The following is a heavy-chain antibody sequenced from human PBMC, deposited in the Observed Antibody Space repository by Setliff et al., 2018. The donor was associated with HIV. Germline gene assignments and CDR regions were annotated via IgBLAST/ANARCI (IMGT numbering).Heavy chain of an antibody. J-gene: IGHJ4*02. CDR1: GGSIRDYY. V-gene: IGHV4-4*07. Sequence: SETLSLTCRVSGGSIRDYYWNWIRQPAGKGLEWIGRIYSDGSTNYNPSLKSRVTMSVDTSKNQFSLKLSSATAADTAVYYCARSFGNGNSRLGNWGQGTLVTVSS. D-gene: IGHD2-8*01. CDR2: IYSDGST. CDR3: ARSFGNGNSRLGN.